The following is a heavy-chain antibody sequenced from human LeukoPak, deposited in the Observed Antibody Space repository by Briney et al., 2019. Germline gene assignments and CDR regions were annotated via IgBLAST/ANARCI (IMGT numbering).Heavy chain of an antibody. Sequence: PSETLSLTCTVSGGSISSSSYYWGWIRQPPGKGLEWIGYIYYSGSTNYNPSLKSRVTISVDTSKNQFSLKLSSVTAADTAVYYCARIDSGLLGYWGQGTLVTVSS. J-gene: IGHJ4*02. D-gene: IGHD3-10*01. V-gene: IGHV4-61*05. CDR1: GGSISSSSYY. CDR3: ARIDSGLLGY. CDR2: IYYSGST.